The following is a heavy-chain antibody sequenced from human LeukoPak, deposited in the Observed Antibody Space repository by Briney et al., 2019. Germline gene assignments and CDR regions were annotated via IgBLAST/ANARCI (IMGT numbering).Heavy chain of an antibody. Sequence: ASVKVSCKASGYTFTGYYMHWVRQAPGQALEWMGRINPNSGGTNYAQKFQGRVTMTRDTSISTAYMGLSRLRSDDTAVYYCARDPDDILTGYYLDGYYYYMDVWGKGTTVTVSS. CDR3: ARDPDDILTGYYLDGYYYYMDV. CDR2: INPNSGGT. J-gene: IGHJ6*03. CDR1: GYTFTGYY. V-gene: IGHV1-2*06. D-gene: IGHD3-9*01.